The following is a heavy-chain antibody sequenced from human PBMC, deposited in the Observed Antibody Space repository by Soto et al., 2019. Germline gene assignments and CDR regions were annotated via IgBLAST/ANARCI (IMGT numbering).Heavy chain of an antibody. Sequence: EVQLVESGGGLVQPGGSLRLSCTVSGMSLTSYAMSWVRQAPGKGPEWVSAISGTGGLTYYADSVKGRFTISRDISKNTLYLQMNSLRAEDTAVYYCAKLGVIGEFLSYWGQGTLVTVSS. CDR1: GMSLTSYA. CDR2: ISGTGGLT. J-gene: IGHJ4*02. CDR3: AKLGVIGEFLSY. V-gene: IGHV3-23*04. D-gene: IGHD3-16*01.